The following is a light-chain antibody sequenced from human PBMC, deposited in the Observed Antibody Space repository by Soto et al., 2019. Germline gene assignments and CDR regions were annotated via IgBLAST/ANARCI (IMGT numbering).Light chain of an antibody. CDR1: QSVGRNY. CDR2: DAS. CDR3: QQYAASPIA. Sequence: EIVLTQSPGTLSLSPGERVTLSCRASQSVGRNYLGWYQQNPGKAPRLLIYDASTRATGIPDRFSGSGSGTDFTLTISRLEPEDFAVYYCQQYAASPIAVGQGTRLEI. J-gene: IGKJ5*01. V-gene: IGKV3-20*01.